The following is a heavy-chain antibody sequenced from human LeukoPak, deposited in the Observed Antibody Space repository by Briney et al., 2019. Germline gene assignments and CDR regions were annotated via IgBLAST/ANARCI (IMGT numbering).Heavy chain of an antibody. CDR1: GYSISSGYY. D-gene: IGHD3-10*01. J-gene: IGHJ4*02. CDR3: ARAPGEWFGELFDY. V-gene: IGHV4-38-2*02. Sequence: PSETLSLTCTVSGYSISSGYYWGWIRPPPGKGLEWIGSIYHSGSTYYNPSLKSRVTISVDTSKNQFSLKLSSVTAADTAVYYCARAPGEWFGELFDYWGQGTLVTVSS. CDR2: IYHSGST.